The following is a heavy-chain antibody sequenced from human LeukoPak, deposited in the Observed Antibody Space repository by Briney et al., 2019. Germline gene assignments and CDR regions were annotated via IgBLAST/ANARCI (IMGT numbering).Heavy chain of an antibody. D-gene: IGHD5-24*01. Sequence: PSETLSLTCTVSGGSISNYYWSWIRQPPGKGLEWIGHIYYSGSTNYNPSLKSRVTISVDTSKNQFSLKLSSVTAADTAVYYCARLTREGYGAGGEGLDYWGQGTLVTVSS. J-gene: IGHJ4*02. CDR3: ARLTREGYGAGGEGLDY. V-gene: IGHV4-59*08. CDR1: GGSISNYY. CDR2: IYYSGST.